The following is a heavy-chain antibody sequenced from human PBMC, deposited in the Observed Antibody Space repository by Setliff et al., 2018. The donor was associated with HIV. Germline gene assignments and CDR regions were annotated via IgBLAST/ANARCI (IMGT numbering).Heavy chain of an antibody. J-gene: IGHJ3*01. CDR3: ARVVGADDAFAF. CDR1: GYSISSGYY. V-gene: IGHV4-38-2*02. D-gene: IGHD1-26*01. Sequence: SETLSLTCTVSGYSISSGYYWGWIRQPPGKGLEWIGSIYHSGSTYYNPSLKSRVTISVDTSKNQFYLKLSSVTAADTAVYYCARVVGADDAFAFWGQGTMVTVSS. CDR2: IYHSGST.